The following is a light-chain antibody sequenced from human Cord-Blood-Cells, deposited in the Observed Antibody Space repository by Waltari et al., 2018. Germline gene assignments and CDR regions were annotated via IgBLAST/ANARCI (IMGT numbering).Light chain of an antibody. V-gene: IGKV3-15*01. CDR2: GAS. CDR3: QQYNNWPPLT. J-gene: IGKJ4*01. CDR1: QIVSSN. Sequence: EIVMTQSPATLSVSPGERATLSCRASQIVSSNLAWYQQKPGQAPRLLIYGASTRANGIPARFSGSGSGTEFTLTISSLQSEDFAVYYCQQYNNWPPLTFGGGTKVEIK.